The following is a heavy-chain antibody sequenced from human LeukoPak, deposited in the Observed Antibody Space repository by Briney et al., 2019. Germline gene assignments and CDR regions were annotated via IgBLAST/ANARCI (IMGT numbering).Heavy chain of an antibody. J-gene: IGHJ4*02. CDR3: ARHPWFGEPRSYYFDY. V-gene: IGHV4-39*01. CDR2: IYYSGST. CDR1: GGSISSSSYY. D-gene: IGHD3-10*01. Sequence: SETLSLTCTVSGGSISSSSYYWGWIRQPPGKGLEWIGSIYYSGSTYYNPSLESRVTISVDTSKNQFSLKLSSVTAADTAVYYCARHPWFGEPRSYYFDYWGQGTLVTVSS.